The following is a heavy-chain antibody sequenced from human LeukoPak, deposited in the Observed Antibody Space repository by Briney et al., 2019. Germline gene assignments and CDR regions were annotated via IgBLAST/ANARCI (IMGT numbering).Heavy chain of an antibody. CDR2: ISGYNGNT. J-gene: IGHJ4*02. D-gene: IGHD2-15*01. V-gene: IGHV1-18*01. CDR1: GYIFTSYG. CDR3: VRLYCSGGNCYSGYIKEFDY. Sequence: ASVKVSCKASGYIFTSYGITWVRQAPGQGLEWMGWISGYNGNTNYAQKFQGRVTMTTDTSTDTAYMELRSLRSDDTAVYYCVRLYCSGGNCYSGYIKEFDYWGQGILVTVSS.